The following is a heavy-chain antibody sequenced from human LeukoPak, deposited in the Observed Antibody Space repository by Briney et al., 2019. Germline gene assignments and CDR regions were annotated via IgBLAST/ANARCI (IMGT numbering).Heavy chain of an antibody. CDR3: ARQTYRYCSSTSCPFDY. D-gene: IGHD2-2*01. J-gene: IGHJ4*02. V-gene: IGHV5-51*01. Sequence: GESPKISCKGSGFSFTSYWIAWVRQMPGKGLEWMGIIYPGDSDTRYSPSFQGQVTISADKSISTAYLQWSSLKASDTAMYYCARQTYRYCSSTSCPFDYWGQGTLVTVSS. CDR1: GFSFTSYW. CDR2: IYPGDSDT.